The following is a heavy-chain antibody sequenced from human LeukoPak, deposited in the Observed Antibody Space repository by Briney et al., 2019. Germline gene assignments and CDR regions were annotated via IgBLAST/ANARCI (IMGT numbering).Heavy chain of an antibody. V-gene: IGHV3-43*02. CDR3: AKDYY. Sequence: GGSLSLSCAASGFTFDDYAMHWVRQAPGKGLEWVSLIRADGITTYYADSVKGRFTISRDSSKNSLYLQMNSLRTEDSALYYCAKDYYWGQGTLVTVSS. CDR1: GFTFDDYA. J-gene: IGHJ4*02. CDR2: IRADGITT.